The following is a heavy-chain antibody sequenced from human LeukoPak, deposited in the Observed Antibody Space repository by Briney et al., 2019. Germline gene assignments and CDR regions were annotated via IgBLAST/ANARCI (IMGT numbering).Heavy chain of an antibody. CDR1: GFTFTDYY. J-gene: IGHJ4*02. CDR2: IGKGGTDI. CDR3: ATTARVGQN. D-gene: IGHD3/OR15-3a*01. Sequence: GGSLRLSCAASGFTFTDYYMSWVRQAPGKGLEWISYIGKGGTDINYADSVKGRFTVSKDNAKSSLFLQMDNLRAEDTAVYYCATTARVGQNWGQGTLVTVSS. V-gene: IGHV3-11*01.